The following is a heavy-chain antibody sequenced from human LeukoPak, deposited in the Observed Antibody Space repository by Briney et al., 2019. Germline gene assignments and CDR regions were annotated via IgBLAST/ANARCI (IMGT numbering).Heavy chain of an antibody. CDR3: ATSQPVAGLGAGGGGYYYYYMDV. D-gene: IGHD6-19*01. Sequence: GASVKVSCKASGYTFTSYYMHWVRQAPGQGLEWMGIINPSGGSTSYAQKFQGRVTMTEDTSTDTAYMELSSLRSEDTAVYYCATSQPVAGLGAGGGGYYYYYMDVWGKGTTVTVSS. CDR1: GYTFTSYY. J-gene: IGHJ6*03. CDR2: INPSGGST. V-gene: IGHV1-46*01.